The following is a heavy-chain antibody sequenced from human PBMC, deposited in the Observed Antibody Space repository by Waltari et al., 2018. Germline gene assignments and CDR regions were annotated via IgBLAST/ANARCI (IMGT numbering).Heavy chain of an antibody. V-gene: IGHV3-43D*03. D-gene: IGHD6-19*01. Sequence: EVQLVESGGVVVQPGGSLRLSCAASGFTFDDYAMHWVRQAPGKGLEWVSLMSWEGSTISYADSVKGRFTISRDNSKNSLYLQMNSLRAEDNALYYCAKDSRGYSGWVDYWGQGTLVTVSS. CDR2: MSWEGSTI. J-gene: IGHJ4*02. CDR3: AKDSRGYSGWVDY. CDR1: GFTFDDYA.